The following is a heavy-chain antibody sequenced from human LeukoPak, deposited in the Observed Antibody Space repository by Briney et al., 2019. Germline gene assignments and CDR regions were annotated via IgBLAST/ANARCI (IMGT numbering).Heavy chain of an antibody. V-gene: IGHV5-51*01. Sequence: GESLKISCKGSGYSFTSYWIGWVRQMPGKGLEWMGIIYPGDSDTRYSPSFQGQVTISADKSISTAYLQWSSLKASDTAMYYCARLPHYYDSSGYYYYGMDAWGQGTTVTVSS. CDR1: GYSFTSYW. CDR3: ARLPHYYDSSGYYYYGMDA. CDR2: IYPGDSDT. D-gene: IGHD3-22*01. J-gene: IGHJ6*02.